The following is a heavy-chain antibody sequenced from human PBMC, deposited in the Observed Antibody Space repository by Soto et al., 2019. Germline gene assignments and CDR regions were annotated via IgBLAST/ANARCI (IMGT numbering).Heavy chain of an antibody. Sequence: LSLTCTVSGGSISSGGYYWSWIRQHPGKGLEWIGYIYYSGSTYYNPSLKSRVTISVDTSKNQFSLKLSSVTAADTAVYYCARDRDGYNYSLDYWGQGTLVTVSS. J-gene: IGHJ4*02. CDR1: GGSISSGGYY. CDR2: IYYSGST. D-gene: IGHD5-12*01. V-gene: IGHV4-31*03. CDR3: ARDRDGYNYSLDY.